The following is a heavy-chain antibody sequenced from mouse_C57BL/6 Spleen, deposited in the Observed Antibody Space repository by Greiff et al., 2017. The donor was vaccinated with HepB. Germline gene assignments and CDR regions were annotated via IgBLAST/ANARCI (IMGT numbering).Heavy chain of an antibody. CDR2: IYPGDGDT. Sequence: QVQLKESGPELVKPGASVKISCKASGYAFSSSWMNWVKQRPGKGLEWIGRIYPGDGDTNYNGKFKGKATLTADKSSSTAYMQLSSLTAEDSAVYFCAGGDGYFDYWGQGTTLTVSS. D-gene: IGHD2-3*01. CDR3: AGGDGYFDY. CDR1: GYAFSSSW. J-gene: IGHJ2*01. V-gene: IGHV1-82*01.